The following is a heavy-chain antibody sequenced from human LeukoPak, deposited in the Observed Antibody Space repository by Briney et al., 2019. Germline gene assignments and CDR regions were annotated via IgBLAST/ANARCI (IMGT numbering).Heavy chain of an antibody. CDR1: GGSFSGYY. V-gene: IGHV4-34*01. CDR3: ARDNYGDLVGWFDP. J-gene: IGHJ5*02. D-gene: IGHD4-17*01. CDR2: INHSGST. Sequence: SETLSLTCAVYGGSFSGYYWSWIRRPPGKGLEWIGEINHSGSTNYNPSLKSRVTISVDTSKNQFSLKLSSVTAADTAVYYCARDNYGDLVGWFDPWGQGTLVTVSS.